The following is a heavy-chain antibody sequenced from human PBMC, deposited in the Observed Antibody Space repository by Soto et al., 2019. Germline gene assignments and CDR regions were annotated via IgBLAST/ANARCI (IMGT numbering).Heavy chain of an antibody. CDR1: GFRFSDYS. V-gene: IGHV3-23*01. CDR2: IGADGVTT. D-gene: IGHD4-17*01. J-gene: IGHJ6*02. Sequence: GGSLRLSCAASGFRFSDYSMNWVRQAPGKGLEWVSVIGADGVTTYFADSVKGRFTFSRDNFKNTMSLQMNSLRAEDTAVYYCAKDHDYGVYYGMDVWGQGTTVTVSS. CDR3: AKDHDYGVYYGMDV.